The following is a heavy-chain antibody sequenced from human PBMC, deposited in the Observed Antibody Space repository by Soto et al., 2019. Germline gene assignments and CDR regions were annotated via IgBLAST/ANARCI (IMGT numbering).Heavy chain of an antibody. CDR2: IITILGIA. CDR3: ASNDCSGGSCYQGLGY. V-gene: IGHV1-69*02. Sequence: QVQLVQSGAEVKKPGSSVKVSCKASGGTFSSYTISWVRQAPGQGLEWMGRIITILGIANYAQTFQGRVTITADKSTSTAYMELSSLRSEDTSVYYCASNDCSGGSCYQGLGYWGQGTLVTVSS. J-gene: IGHJ4*02. CDR1: GGTFSSYT. D-gene: IGHD2-15*01.